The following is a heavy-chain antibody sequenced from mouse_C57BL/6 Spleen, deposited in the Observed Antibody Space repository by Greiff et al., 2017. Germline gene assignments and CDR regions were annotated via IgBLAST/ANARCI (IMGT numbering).Heavy chain of an antibody. CDR3: TVYDGYLYYYAMDY. V-gene: IGHV6-3*01. J-gene: IGHJ4*01. CDR2: IRLKSDNYAT. D-gene: IGHD2-3*01. CDR1: GFTFSNYW. Sequence: EVKVEESGGGLVQPGGSMKLSCVASGFTFSNYWMNWVRQSPEKGLEWVAQIRLKSDNYATHYAESVKGRFTISRDDSKSSVYLQMNNLRAEDTGIYYCTVYDGYLYYYAMDYWGQGTSVTVSS.